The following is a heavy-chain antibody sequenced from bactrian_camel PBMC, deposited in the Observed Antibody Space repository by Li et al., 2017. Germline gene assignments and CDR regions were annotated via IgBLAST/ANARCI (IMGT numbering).Heavy chain of an antibody. J-gene: IGHJ4*01. V-gene: IGHV3-2*01. CDR1: GFTFSRID. CDR2: ITTNGNIA. CDR3: AANRFGDSLYGPCKYNY. Sequence: QLVESGGGSVQPGGSLTLSCVTSGFTFSRIDFSWLRQAEGKGPQWVAGITTNGNIAEYAGSVKGRFTISKDSAKNTLYLQMNSPKPEDTAMYYCAANRFGDSLYGPCKYNYWGQGTQVTVS. D-gene: IGHD6*01.